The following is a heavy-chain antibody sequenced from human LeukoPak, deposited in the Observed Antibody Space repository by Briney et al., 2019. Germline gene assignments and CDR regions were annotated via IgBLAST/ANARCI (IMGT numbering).Heavy chain of an antibody. CDR1: GFTFTTSW. V-gene: IGHV3-7*01. CDR2: INEDRSEQ. J-gene: IGHJ4*02. D-gene: IGHD3-9*01. CDR3: ARPPLRYFDWLIDY. Sequence: GGSLRLSCVASGFTFTTSWMTWVRQAAGKGLEWVANINEDRSEQYYVDSVKGRFTISRDNAKNSLYLQMSSLRAEDTAVYYCARPPLRYFDWLIDYWGQGTLVTVS.